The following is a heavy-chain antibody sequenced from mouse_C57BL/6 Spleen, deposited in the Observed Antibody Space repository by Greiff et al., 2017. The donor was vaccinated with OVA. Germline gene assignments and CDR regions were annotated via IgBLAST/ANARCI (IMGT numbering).Heavy chain of an antibody. CDR1: GFTFSSYA. J-gene: IGHJ1*03. CDR2: ISSGGDYI. Sequence: EVQLVESGDGLVKPGGSLKLSCAASGFTFSSYAMSWVRQTPEQRLEWVAYISSGGDYIYYADKVNGRFTIARDNARNTLYLQMSSLKSEDTARYYCTRDRTDWYFDVWGTGTTVTVSS. D-gene: IGHD4-1*01. V-gene: IGHV5-9-1*02. CDR3: TRDRTDWYFDV.